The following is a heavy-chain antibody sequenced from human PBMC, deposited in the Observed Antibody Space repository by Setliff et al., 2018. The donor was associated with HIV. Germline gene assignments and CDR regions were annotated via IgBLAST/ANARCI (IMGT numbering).Heavy chain of an antibody. J-gene: IGHJ5*02. CDR1: GGSISSYY. Sequence: SETLSLTCTVSGGSISSYYWSWIRQPPGKGLEWIGHIYYSGTTNYNPSLKSRVTISVDTSKNQFSLKLISVTAADTAVYYCASGGYYGSGSYYGGWFDPWGQGTRVTVSS. CDR3: ASGGYYGSGSYYGGWFDP. CDR2: IYYSGTT. V-gene: IGHV4-59*01. D-gene: IGHD3-10*01.